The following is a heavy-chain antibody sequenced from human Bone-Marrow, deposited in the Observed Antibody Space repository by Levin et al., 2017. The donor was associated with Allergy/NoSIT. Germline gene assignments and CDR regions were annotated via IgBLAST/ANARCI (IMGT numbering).Heavy chain of an antibody. Sequence: PSETLSLTCAVSGGSISSTNWWSWVRQPPGKGLEWLGEIYHSGGTNLNPSLKSRVTISVDKSKNQFSLKLTSVTAAAPAVYYCARGDYDILNGFYLGDYFQHWGQGTLVTVSS. V-gene: IGHV4-4*02. J-gene: IGHJ1*01. CDR1: GGSISSTNW. CDR3: ARGDYDILNGFYLGDYFQH. CDR2: IYHSGGT. D-gene: IGHD3-9*01.